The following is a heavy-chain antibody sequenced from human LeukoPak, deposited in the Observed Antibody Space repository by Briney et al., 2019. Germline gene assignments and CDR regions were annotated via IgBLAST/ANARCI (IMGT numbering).Heavy chain of an antibody. CDR3: ARQTWRFYDNRKDYYYGMDV. CDR1: GYTFTGYY. J-gene: IGHJ6*02. D-gene: IGHD3-22*01. V-gene: IGHV1-2*02. Sequence: GASVKVSCKASGYTFTGYYMHWVRQAPGQGLEWMGWINPNSGGTNYAQKFQGRVTLTRDTSITTAYMELTSLRSDDTAVYYCARQTWRFYDNRKDYYYGMDVWGQGTTVTVSS. CDR2: INPNSGGT.